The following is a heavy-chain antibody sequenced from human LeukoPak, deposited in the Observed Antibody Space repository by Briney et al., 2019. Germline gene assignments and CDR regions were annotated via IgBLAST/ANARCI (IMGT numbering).Heavy chain of an antibody. CDR2: INHTGDT. Sequence: PSETLSLTCAVYGGSFSFYYWNWIRQSPGKGLEWIGEINHTGDTNYNPSLKSRVTISVDTSENQFSLRLSSVTAADTAVYFCARRVAAISYYYYYMDVWGKGTTVTVSS. V-gene: IGHV4-34*01. CDR3: ARRVAAISYYYYYMDV. D-gene: IGHD2-15*01. CDR1: GGSFSFYY. J-gene: IGHJ6*03.